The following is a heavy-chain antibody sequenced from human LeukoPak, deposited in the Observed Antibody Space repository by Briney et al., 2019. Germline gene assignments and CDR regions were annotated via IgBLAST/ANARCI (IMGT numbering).Heavy chain of an antibody. D-gene: IGHD3-3*01. V-gene: IGHV1-46*01. CDR2: INPSGGST. J-gene: IGHJ5*02. CDR3: ARVVYYDFWSGYTANWFDP. CDR1: GYTFTSYY. Sequence: GASVKVSCKASGYTFTSYYMHWVRQAPGQGLEWMGIINPSGGSTSYAQKFQGRVTMTRDMSTSTVYMELSSLRSEDTAVYYCARVVYYDFWSGYTANWFDPWGQRTLVTVSS.